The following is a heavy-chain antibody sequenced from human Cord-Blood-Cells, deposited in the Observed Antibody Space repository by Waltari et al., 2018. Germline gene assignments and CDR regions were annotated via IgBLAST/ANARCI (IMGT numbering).Heavy chain of an antibody. CDR1: GYTFTGYY. J-gene: IGHJ4*02. D-gene: IGHD6-13*01. V-gene: IGHV1-2*02. Sequence: QVQLVQSGAEVKKPGASVKVSCKASGYTFTGYYMHWVRQAHGQGLEWMGWINPNSGGTNYAQKFQGRVTMTRDTSISTAYMELSRLRSDDTAVYYCARDSSYSSSWYMFDYWGQGTLVTVSS. CDR3: ARDSSYSSSWYMFDY. CDR2: INPNSGGT.